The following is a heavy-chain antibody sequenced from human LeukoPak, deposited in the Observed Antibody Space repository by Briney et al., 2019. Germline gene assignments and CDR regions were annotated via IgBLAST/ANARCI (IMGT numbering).Heavy chain of an antibody. J-gene: IGHJ5*02. Sequence: SVKVSCKASGGTFSSYANSWVRQAPGQGLEWMGRIIPILGIANYAQKFQGRVTITADKSTSTAYMELSSLRSEDTAVYYCASGTKSASWFDPWGQGTLVTVSS. V-gene: IGHV1-69*04. CDR1: GGTFSSYA. D-gene: IGHD1-26*01. CDR2: IIPILGIA. CDR3: ASGTKSASWFDP.